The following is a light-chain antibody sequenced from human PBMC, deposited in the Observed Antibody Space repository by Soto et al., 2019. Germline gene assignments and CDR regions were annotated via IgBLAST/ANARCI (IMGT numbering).Light chain of an antibody. CDR2: EVS. V-gene: IGLV2-23*02. J-gene: IGLJ1*01. Sequence: ALTQPASVSGSPGQSITISCTGTSSDVGSYNLVSWYQQHPGKAPKLMIYEVSKRPSGVSNRFSGSKSGNTASLTISGLQAEDEADYYCCSYAGSSTLYVFGTGTKVTVL. CDR3: CSYAGSSTLYV. CDR1: SSDVGSYNL.